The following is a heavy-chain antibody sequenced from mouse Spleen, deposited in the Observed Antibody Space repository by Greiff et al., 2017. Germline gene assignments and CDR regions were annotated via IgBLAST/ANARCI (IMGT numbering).Heavy chain of an antibody. CDR1: GYTFTSYD. CDR3: ARWIYYYGSRGFEY. V-gene: IGHV1S56*01. D-gene: IGHD1-1*01. Sequence: VQLQQSGAELVKPGASVKFSCKASGYTFTSYDINWVRQRPEQGLEWIGWIFPGDGSTKYNEKFKGKATLTTDKSSSTAYMQLSRLTSEDAAVYFCARWIYYYGSRGFEYWGQGTTRTVSS. CDR2: IFPGDGST. J-gene: IGHJ2*01.